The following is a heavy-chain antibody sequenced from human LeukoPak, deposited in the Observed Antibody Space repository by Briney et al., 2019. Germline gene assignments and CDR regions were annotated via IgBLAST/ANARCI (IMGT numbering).Heavy chain of an antibody. Sequence: SETLSLTCAVYGGSFSGYYWSWIRQPPGKGLEWIGEINHSGSTNYNPSLKSRVTISVDTSKNQFSLKLSSVTAADTAVYYCARDGKAARPDADYYYYYYMDVWGKGTTVTVSS. CDR3: ARDGKAARPDADYYYYYYMDV. CDR2: INHSGST. D-gene: IGHD6-6*01. J-gene: IGHJ6*03. CDR1: GGSFSGYY. V-gene: IGHV4-34*01.